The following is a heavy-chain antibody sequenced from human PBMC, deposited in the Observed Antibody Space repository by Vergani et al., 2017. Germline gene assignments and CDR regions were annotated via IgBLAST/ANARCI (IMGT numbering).Heavy chain of an antibody. J-gene: IGHJ3*02. V-gene: IGHV1-18*04. CDR1: GYTFTSYG. CDR2: ISAYNGNT. CDR3: AKADHDFWSGYSFRNDAFDI. Sequence: QVQLVQSGAEVKKPGASVKVSCKASGYTFTSYGISWVRQAPGQGLEWMGWISAYNGNTNYAQKLQGRVTMTTDTSTSTAYMELRSLRAEDTALYYCAKADHDFWSGYSFRNDAFDIWGQGTMVTVSS. D-gene: IGHD3-3*01.